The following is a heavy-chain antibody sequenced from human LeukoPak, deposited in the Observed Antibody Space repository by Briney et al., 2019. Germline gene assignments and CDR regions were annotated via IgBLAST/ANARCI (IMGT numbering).Heavy chain of an antibody. Sequence: PSGTLSLTCTVSGGSISSSSYYWGRIRQPPGKGLEWIGSFYYSGSTYYNPYLKSLVTISVDTSKHQFSLKLSSVTAADTAVYYCARRETDYDFWSGSLVDVWGKGTTVTVSS. V-gene: IGHV4-39*01. CDR1: GGSISSSSYY. CDR2: FYYSGST. J-gene: IGHJ6*04. CDR3: ARRETDYDFWSGSLVDV. D-gene: IGHD3-3*01.